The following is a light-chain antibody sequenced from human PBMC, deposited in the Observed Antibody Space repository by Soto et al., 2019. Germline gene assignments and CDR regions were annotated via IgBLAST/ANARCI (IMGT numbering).Light chain of an antibody. J-gene: IGKJ1*01. V-gene: IGKV1-5*01. CDR1: QSSSSW. Sequence: IQMTQSPSTLSASVGDRVTITCRASQSSSSWLAWYQQKPGKAPKLLICDASSLESGDPSRFGGSGSGTVFTLNNSGLKPDAFATYYSQEYNSYWTYGQGTNVE. CDR2: DAS. CDR3: QEYNSYWT.